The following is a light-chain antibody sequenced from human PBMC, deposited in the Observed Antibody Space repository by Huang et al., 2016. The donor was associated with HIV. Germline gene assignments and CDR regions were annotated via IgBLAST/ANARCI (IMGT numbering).Light chain of an antibody. CDR3: MQALQTPRT. Sequence: IVITQSPLSLPVTPGEPASISCRSSQSLLHSHGYHYLDWYRQKPGQAPQLLISLSSIRASGVPDRFSGSGSVTDFTLKISRVDAEDVGIYFCMQALQTPRTFGQGTRLEIK. CDR2: LSS. V-gene: IGKV2-28*01. CDR1: QSLLHSHGYHY. J-gene: IGKJ5*01.